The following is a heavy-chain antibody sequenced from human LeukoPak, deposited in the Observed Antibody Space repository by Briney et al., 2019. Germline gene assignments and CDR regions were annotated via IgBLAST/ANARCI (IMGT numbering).Heavy chain of an antibody. CDR2: ISYDGSNK. V-gene: IGHV3-30-3*01. CDR1: GFTFSSYA. Sequence: GGSLRLSCAASGFTFSSYAMHWVRQAPGNRLEWVAVISYDGSNKYYADSVKGRFTISRDNSKNTLYLQMNSLRAEDTAVYYCARSSTAARQTDYWGQGTLVTVSS. D-gene: IGHD6-6*01. J-gene: IGHJ4*02. CDR3: ARSSTAARQTDY.